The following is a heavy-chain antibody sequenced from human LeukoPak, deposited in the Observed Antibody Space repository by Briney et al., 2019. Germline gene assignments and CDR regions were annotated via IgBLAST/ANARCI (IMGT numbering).Heavy chain of an antibody. CDR3: AKNGQSGFSFDP. CDR1: GGSLNGHY. Sequence: SETLSLTCAVYGGSLNGHYWSWIRQSPGKGLEWIGEGSDSGGTKFNPSLKSRVTISADTSKNQFSLKLASVTAADTAVYHCAKNGQSGFSFDPWGQGTLVTVSS. V-gene: IGHV4-34*01. J-gene: IGHJ5*02. CDR2: GSDSGGT. D-gene: IGHD1-26*01.